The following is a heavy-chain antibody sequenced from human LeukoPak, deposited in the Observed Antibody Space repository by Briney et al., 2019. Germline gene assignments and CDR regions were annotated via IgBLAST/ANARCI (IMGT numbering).Heavy chain of an antibody. J-gene: IGHJ6*02. CDR3: AKDKGYCSGGSCLYYYYGMDV. CDR2: ISGSGGST. D-gene: IGHD2-15*01. V-gene: IGHV3-23*01. CDR1: GFTFSSYA. Sequence: GGSLRLSCAASGFTFSSYAMSWVRLAPGKGLEWVSAISGSGGSTYYADSVKGRFTISRDNSKNTLYLQMNSLRAEDTAVYYCAKDKGYCSGGSCLYYYYGMDVWGRGTTVTVSS.